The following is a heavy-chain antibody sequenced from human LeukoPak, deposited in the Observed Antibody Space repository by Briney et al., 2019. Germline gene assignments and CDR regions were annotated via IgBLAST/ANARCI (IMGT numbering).Heavy chain of an antibody. CDR1: GGSISSSHW. Sequence: PSGTLSLTCAVSGGSISSSHWWSWVRQPPGKGLEWIGEIYHSGSTNYNPSLKSRVTISVDNSKKQFSLKLTSVSAADTAVYYCARARGEGVPAGTLPDYWGQGTLVTVSS. CDR2: IYHSGST. CDR3: ARARGEGVPAGTLPDY. D-gene: IGHD2-2*01. J-gene: IGHJ4*02. V-gene: IGHV4-4*02.